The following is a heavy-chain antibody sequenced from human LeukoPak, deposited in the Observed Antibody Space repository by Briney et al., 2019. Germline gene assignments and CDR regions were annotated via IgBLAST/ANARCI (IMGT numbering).Heavy chain of an antibody. CDR2: FYYTGST. V-gene: IGHV4-59*11. CDR1: GGSISTHY. Sequence: PSETLSLTCTVSGGSISTHYWSWIRQPPGKGLEWIGYFYYTGSTNYNPSLKSRVTILADTSKNQFSLKLSSVTAADTAVYYCARSLYGSGSYPLFDYWGQGTLVTVSS. CDR3: ARSLYGSGSYPLFDY. D-gene: IGHD3-10*01. J-gene: IGHJ4*02.